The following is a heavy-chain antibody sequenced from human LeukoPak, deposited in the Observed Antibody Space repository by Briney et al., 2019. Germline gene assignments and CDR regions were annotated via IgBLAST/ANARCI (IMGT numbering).Heavy chain of an antibody. CDR2: IRPDGSEG. D-gene: IGHD3-10*02. J-gene: IGHJ6*04. CDR3: AELGITMIGGV. V-gene: IGHV3-7*01. Sequence: GGSLRLSCAASGFTFSSYGMSWVRQAPGKGLEWVATIRPDGSEGYYADSVRGRFTISRDNSKNSFYLQMSSLRAEDTGVFYCAELGITMIGGVWGKGTTVTISS. CDR1: GFTFSSYG.